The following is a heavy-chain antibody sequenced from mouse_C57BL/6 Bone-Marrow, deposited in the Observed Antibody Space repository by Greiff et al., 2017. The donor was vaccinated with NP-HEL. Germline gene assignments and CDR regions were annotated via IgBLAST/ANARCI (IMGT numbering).Heavy chain of an antibody. CDR3: ARDGYSPFDY. V-gene: IGHV1-54*01. CDR2: INPGSGGT. Sequence: VKLQESGAELVRPGTSVKVSCKASGYAFTNYLIEWVKQRPGQGLEWIGVINPGSGGTNYNEKFKGKATLTADKSSSTAYMQLSSLTSEDSAVYFCARDGYSPFDYWGQGTTLTVSS. CDR1: GYAFTNYL. J-gene: IGHJ2*01. D-gene: IGHD2-3*01.